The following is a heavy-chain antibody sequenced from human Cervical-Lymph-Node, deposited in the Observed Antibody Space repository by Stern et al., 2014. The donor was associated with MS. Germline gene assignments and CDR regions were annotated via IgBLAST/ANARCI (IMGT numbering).Heavy chain of an antibody. Sequence: VQLVQSGAEVKKPGESLKISCKGSGYSFTNSWIAWVRQMPGRGLEWMGMIYPGDDDSIYSPSFQGQVTISVDKSVSTAYMQWSSLKPSDTAMYYCARRGVETDMNAAGMDVWGQGTTVTVSS. D-gene: IGHD5-24*01. V-gene: IGHV5-51*03. CDR1: GYSFTNSW. J-gene: IGHJ6*02. CDR2: IYPGDDDS. CDR3: ARRGVETDMNAAGMDV.